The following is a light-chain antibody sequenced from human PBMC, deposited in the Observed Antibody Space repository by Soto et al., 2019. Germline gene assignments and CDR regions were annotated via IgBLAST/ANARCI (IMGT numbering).Light chain of an antibody. CDR3: SSFADNNIYV. V-gene: IGLV2-8*01. CDR1: SSDVGGYNY. J-gene: IGLJ1*01. Sequence: QSALTRPPSASGSPGQSVAISCTGTSSDVGGYNYVSWYQQHPGKAPKLIIYDVSKRPSGVPDRFSGSKSGNTASLTVSGLQAEDEADYYCSSFADNNIYVFGTGTKLTVL. CDR2: DVS.